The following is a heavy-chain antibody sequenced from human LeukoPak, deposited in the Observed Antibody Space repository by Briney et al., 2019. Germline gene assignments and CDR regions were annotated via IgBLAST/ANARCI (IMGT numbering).Heavy chain of an antibody. CDR3: ARQRSVVDAFDI. Sequence: PSETLSLTCTVSGGSISSSSYYWGWIRQPPGKGLEWIGSIYYSGSTYYNPSLKSRVTISVDTSKNQFSLKLSSVTAADTAVYYCARQRSVVDAFDIWGQGTMVTVSS. V-gene: IGHV4-39*01. D-gene: IGHD2-15*01. J-gene: IGHJ3*02. CDR2: IYYSGST. CDR1: GGSISSSSYY.